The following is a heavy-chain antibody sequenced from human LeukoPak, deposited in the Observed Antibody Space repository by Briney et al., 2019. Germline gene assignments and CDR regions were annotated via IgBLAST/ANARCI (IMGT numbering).Heavy chain of an antibody. J-gene: IGHJ6*04. CDR1: GYSISSGYY. Sequence: PSETPSLTCAVSGYSISSGYYWGWIRQPPGKGLEWIGSIYHSGSTYYNPSLKSRVTISVDTSKNQFSLKLSSVTAADTAVYYCARGFRYYYYGMDVWGKGTTVTVSS. CDR2: IYHSGST. CDR3: ARGFRYYYYGMDV. V-gene: IGHV4-38-2*01.